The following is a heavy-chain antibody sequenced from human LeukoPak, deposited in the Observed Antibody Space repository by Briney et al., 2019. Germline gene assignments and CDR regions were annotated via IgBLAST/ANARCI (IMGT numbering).Heavy chain of an antibody. CDR3: AGALGGQGGH. CDR2: IQSDGSST. D-gene: IGHD1-26*01. V-gene: IGHV3-74*01. CDR1: GFTFSRYW. J-gene: IGHJ4*02. Sequence: GGSLRLSCAASGFTFSRYWMHWVRQAPGKGLMWVSLIQSDGSSTRYADSVKGRFTISRDNAKNTLFLQMNSLRADDTAVYYCAGALGGQGGHWGQGSLVTVSS.